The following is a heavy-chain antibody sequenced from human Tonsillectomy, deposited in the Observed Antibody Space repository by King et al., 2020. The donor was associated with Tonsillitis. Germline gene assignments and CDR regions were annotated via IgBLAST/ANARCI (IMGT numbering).Heavy chain of an antibody. Sequence: VQLVQSGGGLVRPGGSLRLSCAASGFTFSSYSMNWVRQAPGKGLEWVSYISSSSSTIYYADSVKGRFTISRDNAKNSLYLQMNSLRDEDTAVYYCARAYYYDSSGYPDYFDYWGQGTLVTVSS. CDR1: GFTFSSYS. J-gene: IGHJ4*02. CDR2: ISSSSSTI. V-gene: IGHV3-48*02. CDR3: ARAYYYDSSGYPDYFDY. D-gene: IGHD3-22*01.